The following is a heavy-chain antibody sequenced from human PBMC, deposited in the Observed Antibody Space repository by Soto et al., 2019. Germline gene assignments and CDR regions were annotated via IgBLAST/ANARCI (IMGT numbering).Heavy chain of an antibody. CDR2: IYYSGST. CDR1: GGSISSYY. V-gene: IGHV4-59*08. J-gene: IGHJ5*02. CDR3: ARHQMAACGTNWFDP. D-gene: IGHD6-13*01. Sequence: PSETLSLTCTVSGGSISSYYWSWIRQPPGKGLEWIGYIYYSGSTNYNPSLKSRVTISVDTSKNQFSLKLSSVTAADTAVYYCARHQMAACGTNWFDPWGQGTLVTVSS.